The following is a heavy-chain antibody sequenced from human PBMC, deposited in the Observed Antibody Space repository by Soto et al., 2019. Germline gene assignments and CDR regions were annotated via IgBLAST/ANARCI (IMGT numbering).Heavy chain of an antibody. D-gene: IGHD3-10*01. J-gene: IGHJ4*02. Sequence: SETLSLTCAVSGYSISSGYCWGCIRQPPGKGLEWIGSIFHSGTTYYNPSLKSRVTISVDTSKNHFSLKLTSVTAADTAVYYCARGMVRGVTPDYWGQGTLVTVSS. CDR1: GYSISSGYC. CDR3: ARGMVRGVTPDY. CDR2: IFHSGTT. V-gene: IGHV4-38-2*01.